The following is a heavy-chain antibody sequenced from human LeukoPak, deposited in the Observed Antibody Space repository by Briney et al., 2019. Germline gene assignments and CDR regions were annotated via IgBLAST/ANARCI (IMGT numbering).Heavy chain of an antibody. D-gene: IGHD4-17*01. CDR1: GGTFSSYA. J-gene: IGHJ4*02. CDR2: IIPIFGIA. Sequence: SVKVSCKASGGTFSSYAISWVRQAPGQGLEWMGRIIPIFGIANYAQKFQGRVTITAGKSASTAYMELSSLRSEDTAVYYCARDGGTTVISEYFDYWGQGTLVTVSS. CDR3: ARDGGTTVISEYFDY. V-gene: IGHV1-69*04.